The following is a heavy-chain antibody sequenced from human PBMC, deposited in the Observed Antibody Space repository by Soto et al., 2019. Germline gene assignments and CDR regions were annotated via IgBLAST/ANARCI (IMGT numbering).Heavy chain of an antibody. CDR1: VFSLSTSLIC. CDR3: ARSPGIAVDGNSRGHFDI. CDR2: IDWDDDK. V-gene: IGHV2-70*01. Sequence: SGPTLVNPTHTLTLTCTFSVFSLSTSLICLILIRHPPGNALEWLALIDWDDDKYYSTSLKTRLTISKDTSKNQVVLTMTNMDPVDTATYYSARSPGIAVDGNSRGHFDIWGHGTMVTXS. D-gene: IGHD6-19*01. J-gene: IGHJ3*02.